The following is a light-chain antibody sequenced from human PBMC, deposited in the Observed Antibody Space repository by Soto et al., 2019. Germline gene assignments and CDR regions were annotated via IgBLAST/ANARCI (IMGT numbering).Light chain of an antibody. CDR1: QSVTNNY. Sequence: EIVLTQSTGTLSLSPGERATLSCRASQSVTNNYLAWFQQKPGQAPRLLMYGASSRATGIPDRFSGSGSGTDFTLTITRLEPEDFAVYYCQQRSNWPPITFGQGTRLEIK. CDR2: GAS. CDR3: QQRSNWPPIT. J-gene: IGKJ5*01. V-gene: IGKV3D-20*02.